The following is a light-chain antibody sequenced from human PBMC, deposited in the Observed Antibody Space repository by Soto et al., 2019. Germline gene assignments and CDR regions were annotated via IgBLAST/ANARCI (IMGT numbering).Light chain of an antibody. CDR2: GNN. CDR1: SSNIGAGYD. Sequence: QSVLTQPPSVSGAPGQRVTISCTGSSSNIGAGYDVHWYQQLPGTAPKLLIYGNNNRPSGVPDRFSGSKSGTSASLAIPGLQAEDEADYYCQSYDSSLSGYVFGTGTKLTVL. CDR3: QSYDSSLSGYV. J-gene: IGLJ1*01. V-gene: IGLV1-40*01.